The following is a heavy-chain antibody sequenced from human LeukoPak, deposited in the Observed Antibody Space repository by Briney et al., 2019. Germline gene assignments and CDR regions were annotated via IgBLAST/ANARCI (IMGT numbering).Heavy chain of an antibody. CDR1: GYTFTSYD. CDR2: MNPNSGNT. Sequence: ASVKLASNAAGYTFTSYDINEVRQATGHRLEWMGWMNPNSGNTGYARKFQGRVTITRNTSISTAYMELSSLRSEDTAVYYCARVTKEESFHIRGQGTMVTVSS. J-gene: IGHJ3*02. V-gene: IGHV1-8*03. CDR3: ARVTKEESFHI.